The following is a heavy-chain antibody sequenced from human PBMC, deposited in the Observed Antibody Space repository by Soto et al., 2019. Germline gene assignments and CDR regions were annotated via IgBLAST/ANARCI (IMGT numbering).Heavy chain of an antibody. V-gene: IGHV4-34*01. CDR2: INHSGST. CDR1: GGSFSGYY. J-gene: IGHJ3*02. Sequence: SETLSLTCAVYGGSFSGYYWSWIRQPPGKGLEWIGEINHSGSTNYNPSLKSRVTISVDTSKNQFSLKLSSVTAADTAVYYCARGPVNSGWYGLGAFDIWGQGTMVTVSS. D-gene: IGHD6-19*01. CDR3: ARGPVNSGWYGLGAFDI.